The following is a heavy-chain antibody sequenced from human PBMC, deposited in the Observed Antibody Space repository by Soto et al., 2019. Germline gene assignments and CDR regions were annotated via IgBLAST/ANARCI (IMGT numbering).Heavy chain of an antibody. CDR3: ARDDAAVAGYFDY. V-gene: IGHV3-23*01. CDR2: LSGGGGST. CDR1: GFTFSNYA. Sequence: GGSLRLSCAASGFTFSNYAMSWVRQAPGKGLEWVSGLSGGGGSTFYADSVKGRFTISRDNAKNSLYLQMNSLRAEDTAVYYCARDDAAVAGYFDYWGQGTQVTVSS. J-gene: IGHJ4*02. D-gene: IGHD6-19*01.